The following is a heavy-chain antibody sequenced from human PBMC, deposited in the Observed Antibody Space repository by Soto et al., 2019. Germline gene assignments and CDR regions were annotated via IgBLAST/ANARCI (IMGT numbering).Heavy chain of an antibody. V-gene: IGHV3-30-3*01. CDR1: GFTFSSYA. D-gene: IGHD5-12*01. J-gene: IGHJ6*02. CDR3: ARFPDSGYDQQGAYGMDV. Sequence: QVQLVESGGGVVQPGRSLRLSCAASGFTFSSYAMHWVRQAPGKGLEWVAVISYDGSNKYYADSVKGRFTISRDNSKNTLYLQMNSLRAEDTAVYYCARFPDSGYDQQGAYGMDVWSQGTTVTVSS. CDR2: ISYDGSNK.